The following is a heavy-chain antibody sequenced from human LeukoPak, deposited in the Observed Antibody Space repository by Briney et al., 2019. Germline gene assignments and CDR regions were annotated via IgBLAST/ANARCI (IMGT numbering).Heavy chain of an antibody. CDR2: MNPNSGNT. Sequence: GASVKVSCKASGYTFTSYDINWARQATGQGLEWMGWMNPNSGNTGYAQKFQGRVTMTRNTSISTAYMELSSLRSEDTAVYYCASTTSLTIFGVVIYYYYGMDVWGQGTTVTVPS. V-gene: IGHV1-8*01. CDR1: GYTFTSYD. CDR3: ASTTSLTIFGVVIYYYYGMDV. D-gene: IGHD3-3*01. J-gene: IGHJ6*02.